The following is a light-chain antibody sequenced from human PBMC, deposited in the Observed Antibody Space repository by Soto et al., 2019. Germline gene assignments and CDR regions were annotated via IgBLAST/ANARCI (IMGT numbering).Light chain of an antibody. J-gene: IGLJ1*01. CDR1: RSNIGSNT. V-gene: IGLV1-44*01. Sequence: QSVLTQPPSASGTPGQRVTISCSGSRSNIGSNTVNWYQQLPGSAPKLLIYSNNQRPSGVPDRFSGSKSGTSASLAISGRRSEDEADYYCAAWDDSLNGFYVFGTGTKLTVL. CDR2: SNN. CDR3: AAWDDSLNGFYV.